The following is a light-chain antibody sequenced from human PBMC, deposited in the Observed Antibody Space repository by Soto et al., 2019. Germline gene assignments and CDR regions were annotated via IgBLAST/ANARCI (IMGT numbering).Light chain of an antibody. CDR2: GNK. J-gene: IGLJ1*01. CDR3: QSYDSSLSVSYV. V-gene: IGLV1-40*01. Sequence: SVLTQPPSVSWAPGQRVTISCTGSSANIGAGYDVHWYQQRPGTAPKLLIYGNKNRPSGVPDRFSGSKSGTSAALAITGLQAEDEADYYCQSYDSSLSVSYVFGTGTKVTV. CDR1: SANIGAGYD.